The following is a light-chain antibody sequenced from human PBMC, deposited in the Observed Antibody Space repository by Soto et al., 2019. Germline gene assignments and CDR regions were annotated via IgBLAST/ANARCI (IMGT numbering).Light chain of an antibody. CDR3: QQRSNWPPMYT. CDR1: QSVGSY. V-gene: IGKV3-11*01. J-gene: IGKJ2*01. Sequence: EMVLTQSPATLSLSPGERATLSCRASQSVGSYLAWYQQKPGQAPRLLIYDASNRATGIPARFSGSGSGTDFTLTISSLEPEDFAVYYCQQRSNWPPMYTFGQGTKVDIK. CDR2: DAS.